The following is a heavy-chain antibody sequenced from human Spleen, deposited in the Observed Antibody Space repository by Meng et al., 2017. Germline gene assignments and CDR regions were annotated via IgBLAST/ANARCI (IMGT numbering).Heavy chain of an antibody. Sequence: GGSLRLSCVASGFTFSNYWMSWVRQAPGKGLEWLSYISTTGSTLYYADSVKGRLTISRENAKNSLYLQMNSLRAEDTAVYYCARVGKWELGYWGQGTLVTVSS. D-gene: IGHD1-26*01. CDR2: ISTTGSTL. CDR3: ARVGKWELGY. V-gene: IGHV3-48*04. CDR1: GFTFSNYW. J-gene: IGHJ4*02.